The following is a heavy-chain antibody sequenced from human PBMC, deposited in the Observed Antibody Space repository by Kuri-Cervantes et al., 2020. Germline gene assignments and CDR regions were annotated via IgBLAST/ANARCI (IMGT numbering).Heavy chain of an antibody. CDR1: GYTFMNYG. V-gene: IGHV1-18*01. J-gene: IGHJ4*02. CDR3: ASGAMVGGFDY. Sequence: ASVKVSCKASGYTFMNYGLSWVRQAPGQGLEWMGWISAYNGDTNYAQKLQGRVTMTTDTSTSTAYMELRSLRSDDTAVYYCASGAMVGGFDYWGQGTLVTVSS. CDR2: ISAYNGDT. D-gene: IGHD3-10*02.